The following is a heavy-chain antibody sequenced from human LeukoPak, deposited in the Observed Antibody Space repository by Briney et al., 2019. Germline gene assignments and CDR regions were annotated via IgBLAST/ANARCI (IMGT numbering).Heavy chain of an antibody. Sequence: GGSLRLSWAASGFTFSSYEMNWVRQAPGKGLEWVSYISSSGSTIYYADSVKDRFTISRDNAKNTVYLQMNNLRGEDTALYYCSKAGDTNYYRHGDYWGQGTLVTVSS. V-gene: IGHV3-48*03. D-gene: IGHD4-11*01. CDR1: GFTFSSYE. CDR3: SKAGDTNYYRHGDY. J-gene: IGHJ4*02. CDR2: ISSSGSTI.